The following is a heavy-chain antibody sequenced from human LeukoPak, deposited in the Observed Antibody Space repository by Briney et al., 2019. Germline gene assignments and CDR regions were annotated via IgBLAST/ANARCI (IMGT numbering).Heavy chain of an antibody. CDR3: AREYYSNYVPHDY. CDR1: GYSISSGYY. J-gene: IGHJ4*02. Sequence: SETLSLTCAVSGYSISSGYYWGWIRQPPGKGLEWIGSIYHSGSTYYNPSLKSRVTISVDTSKNQFSLKLSSVTAADTAVYYCAREYYSNYVPHDYWGQGTLVTVSS. CDR2: IYHSGST. V-gene: IGHV4-38-2*02. D-gene: IGHD4-11*01.